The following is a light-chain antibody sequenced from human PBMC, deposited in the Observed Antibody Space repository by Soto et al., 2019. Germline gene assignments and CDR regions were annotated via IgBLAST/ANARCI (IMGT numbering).Light chain of an antibody. CDR2: NVS. J-gene: IGKJ4*01. V-gene: IGKV2-30*02. CDR1: QILVHSDGNTY. Sequence: DVVMTQSPLSLPVTLGQPASISCRSSQILVHSDGNTYLSWFQQRPGQSPRRLIYNVSNRDSGVPDRFSGSGSDTDFTLKISRVEAEEVGVDYCMQGTHWPPAFGGGTTVEIK. CDR3: MQGTHWPPA.